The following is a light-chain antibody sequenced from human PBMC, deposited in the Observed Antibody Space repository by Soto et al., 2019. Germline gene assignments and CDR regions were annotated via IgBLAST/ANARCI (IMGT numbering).Light chain of an antibody. J-gene: IGLJ2*01. V-gene: IGLV2-11*01. Sequence: QSVLTQPRSVSGSPGQSVTISCTGTSSDVGDSYYVSWYQQHPGKAPKLMIYDVTKRPSGVPDRFSGSKSGNTASLTISGLQAEDEADYHCCSYAGTNYVVFGGGTKLTVL. CDR1: SSDVGDSYY. CDR3: CSYAGTNYVV. CDR2: DVT.